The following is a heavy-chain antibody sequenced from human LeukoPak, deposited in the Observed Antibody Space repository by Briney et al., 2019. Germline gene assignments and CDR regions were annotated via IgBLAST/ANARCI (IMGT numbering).Heavy chain of an antibody. CDR1: GYTFTRYY. Sequence: GASVNVSCTASGYTFTRYYIHWVRQAPGQGLEWMGIINPSDGSTRYAQRLQGRVTMTRDTSTSTVYMELSSLRSEDTAVYYCARERPSYYDSSGYSFDYWGQGTLVTVSS. D-gene: IGHD3-22*01. V-gene: IGHV1-46*01. CDR2: INPSDGST. J-gene: IGHJ4*02. CDR3: ARERPSYYDSSGYSFDY.